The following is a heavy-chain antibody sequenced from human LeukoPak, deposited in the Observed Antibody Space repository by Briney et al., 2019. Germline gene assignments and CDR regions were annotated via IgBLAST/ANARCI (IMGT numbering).Heavy chain of an antibody. Sequence: SETLSLTCAVYGGSFSGYYWTWIRQPPGKGLEGIGEINHSGYTNYNPSLKSRVTISVDTSKNQFCLKLSSVTAADTAVYYCARGPSEYYDSSGFYLYWGQGTLVTVSS. J-gene: IGHJ4*02. CDR2: INHSGYT. CDR3: ARGPSEYYDSSGFYLY. D-gene: IGHD3-22*01. V-gene: IGHV4-34*01. CDR1: GGSFSGYY.